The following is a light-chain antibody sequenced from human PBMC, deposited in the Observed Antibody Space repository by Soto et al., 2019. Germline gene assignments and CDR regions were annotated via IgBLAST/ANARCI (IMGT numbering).Light chain of an antibody. CDR3: NSYTSSSTYV. CDR2: EVS. J-gene: IGLJ1*01. CDR1: SSDVGSYNR. V-gene: IGLV2-18*02. Sequence: QSALTQPPSVSGSPGQSVTISCTGTSSDVGSYNRVSWYQQPPGTAPKLMIYEVSNRPSGVPDRFSGSKSGNTASLTISGLQPEDEADYYCNSYTSSSTYVCGTGTKLTVL.